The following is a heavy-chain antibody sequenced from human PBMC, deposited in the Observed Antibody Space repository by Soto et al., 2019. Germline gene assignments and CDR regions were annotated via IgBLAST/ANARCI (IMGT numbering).Heavy chain of an antibody. J-gene: IGHJ6*02. CDR1: GGSVRSGSYY. D-gene: IGHD3-10*01. Sequence: QVQLQESGPGLVKPSETLSLTCTVSGGSVRSGSYYWTWIRQPPGKGLEWIGYISHSGSTNYNPSLMSRVTISVDTSKKQFSLKLSSVIAADTAVYYCARAYYYGSGRGRSMDVWGQGTTVTVSS. V-gene: IGHV4-61*01. CDR3: ARAYYYGSGRGRSMDV. CDR2: ISHSGST.